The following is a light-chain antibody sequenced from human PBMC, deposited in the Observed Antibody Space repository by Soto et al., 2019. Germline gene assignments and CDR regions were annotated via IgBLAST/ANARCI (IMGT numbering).Light chain of an antibody. CDR2: DAS. Sequence: EIVLTQSPATLSLSPGERATLSCGASQSVNRSSLAWYQQKPGLAPSLLIYDASTRATGIPDRFSGSGSGTDFTLTISRLEPEDFAVYYCQQYGSSPLTFGGGTKVEIK. CDR1: QSVNRSS. J-gene: IGKJ4*01. CDR3: QQYGSSPLT. V-gene: IGKV3D-20*01.